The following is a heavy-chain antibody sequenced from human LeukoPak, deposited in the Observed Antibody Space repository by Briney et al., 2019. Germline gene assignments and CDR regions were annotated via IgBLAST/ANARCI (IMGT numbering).Heavy chain of an antibody. V-gene: IGHV3-20*04. CDR1: GFTFDDYG. CDR3: AKDRDNPAGTIGPYYFDY. Sequence: PGGSLRLSCAASGFTFDDYGMSWVRQAPGKGLEWVSGINWNGGSTGYADSVKGRFTISRDNAKNSLYLQMNSLRAEDTALYYCAKDRDNPAGTIGPYYFDYWGQGTLVTVSS. CDR2: INWNGGST. D-gene: IGHD1-1*01. J-gene: IGHJ4*02.